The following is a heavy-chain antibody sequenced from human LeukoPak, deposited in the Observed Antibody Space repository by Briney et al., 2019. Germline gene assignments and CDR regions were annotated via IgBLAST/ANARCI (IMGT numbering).Heavy chain of an antibody. V-gene: IGHV1-18*01. CDR2: ISAYNGNT. J-gene: IGHJ4*02. D-gene: IGHD3-3*01. CDR3: ARDSYYDFWSAPEAPLGY. CDR1: GYTFTSYG. Sequence: ASVKVSCKASGYTFTSYGISWVRQAPGQGLEWMGWISAYNGNTNYAQKLQGRVTMTTDTSTSTAYMELRSLRSDDTAVYYCARDSYYDFWSAPEAPLGYWGQGTLVTVSS.